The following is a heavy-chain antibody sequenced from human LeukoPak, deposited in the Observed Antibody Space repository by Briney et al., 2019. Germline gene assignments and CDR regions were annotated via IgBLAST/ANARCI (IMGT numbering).Heavy chain of an antibody. CDR3: ARYSGSFLREDAFDI. V-gene: IGHV3-23*01. Sequence: GGSLRLSCAASGFTFSSYAMSWVRQAPGKGLEWVSAISGSGGSTYYAASVKGRFTISRDNSKNTLYLQMNSLRAEDTAVYYCARYSGSFLREDAFDIWGQGTMVTVSS. CDR2: ISGSGGST. CDR1: GFTFSSYA. J-gene: IGHJ3*02. D-gene: IGHD1-26*01.